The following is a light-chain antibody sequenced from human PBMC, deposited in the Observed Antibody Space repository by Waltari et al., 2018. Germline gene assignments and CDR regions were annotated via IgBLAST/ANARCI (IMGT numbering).Light chain of an antibody. CDR1: SRDIGYYDY. CDR2: DVS. V-gene: IGLV2-14*03. J-gene: IGLJ2*01. Sequence: QSALTQPASVSGSPGQSITISCTGTSRDIGYYDYVFCYQQHPGKAPKLIIYDVSERPSGVSNRFSGSKSGNTASLTISGLQAEDEADYYCSSFTSTNTLLFGGGTKLTVL. CDR3: SSFTSTNTLL.